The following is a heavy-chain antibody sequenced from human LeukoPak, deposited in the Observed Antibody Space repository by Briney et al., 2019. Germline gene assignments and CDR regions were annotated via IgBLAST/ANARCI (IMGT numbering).Heavy chain of an antibody. CDR2: MSVNSGLI. J-gene: IGHJ4*02. CDR3: AREFEGAASGAGY. V-gene: IGHV3-21*01. D-gene: IGHD1-26*01. Sequence: PGGSLRLSCAASGFTFNRYSMNWVRQAPGKGLEWVAAMSVNSGLIYYAESVKGRFTISRDNAKNSLFLQMDSLRVEDTAVYYCAREFEGAASGAGYWGQRTLVTVSS. CDR1: GFTFNRYS.